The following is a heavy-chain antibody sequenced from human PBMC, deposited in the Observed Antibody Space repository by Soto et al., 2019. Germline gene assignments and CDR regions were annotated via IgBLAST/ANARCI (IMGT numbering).Heavy chain of an antibody. V-gene: IGHV4-59*05. Sequence: PSETLSLTCTVSGGSISSYYWSWIRQPPGKGLEWIGSIYYSGSTYYNPSLKSRVTISVDTSKNQFSLKLSSVTAADTALYYCATAGGLGAVAADYWGQGTLVTVSS. CDR1: GGSISSYY. CDR3: ATAGGLGAVAADY. CDR2: IYYSGST. D-gene: IGHD6-19*01. J-gene: IGHJ4*02.